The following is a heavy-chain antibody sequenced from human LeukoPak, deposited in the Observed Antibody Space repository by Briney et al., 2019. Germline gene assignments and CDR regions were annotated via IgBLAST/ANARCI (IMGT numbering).Heavy chain of an antibody. Sequence: SVKVSCKASGGTFSSYAISWVRQAPGQGLEWMGGIIPIFGTANYAQKLQGRVTITADESTSTAYMELSSLRSEDTAVYYCARSYLGQSTAAIRLQYNWFDPWGQGTLVTVSS. CDR1: GGTFSSYA. J-gene: IGHJ5*02. CDR3: ARSYLGQSTAAIRLQYNWFDP. CDR2: IIPIFGTA. D-gene: IGHD2-2*02. V-gene: IGHV1-69*13.